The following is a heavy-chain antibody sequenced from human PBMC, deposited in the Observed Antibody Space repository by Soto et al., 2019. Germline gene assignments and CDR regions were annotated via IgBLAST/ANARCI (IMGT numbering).Heavy chain of an antibody. D-gene: IGHD5-18*01. CDR2: INAGNGHT. Sequence: ASVKVSCKASGYSFTSYAMHWVRQAPGQRLEWTGWINAGNGHTKYSQKFQGRVTITRDTSTSTANMEMNSLRSEDTATYFCGRDIVAASTTTFRPRGQGYGNDYWGQGTLVTVSS. CDR3: GRDIVAASTTTFRPRGQGYGNDY. V-gene: IGHV1-3*01. J-gene: IGHJ4*02. CDR1: GYSFTSYA.